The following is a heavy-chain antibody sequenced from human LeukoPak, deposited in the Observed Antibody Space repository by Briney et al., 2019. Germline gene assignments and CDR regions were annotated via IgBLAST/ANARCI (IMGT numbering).Heavy chain of an antibody. Sequence: PGGSLRLSCAVSGFTCSSFEMNWVRQAPGKGLEWVSYISSSGGAICYADSVKGRFTISRDNAKNPLYLQMNSLRTEDAAIYYCMSGYSHGADYWGQGTLVTVSS. CDR2: ISSSGGAI. CDR3: MSGYSHGADY. J-gene: IGHJ4*02. CDR1: GFTCSSFE. V-gene: IGHV3-48*03. D-gene: IGHD5-18*01.